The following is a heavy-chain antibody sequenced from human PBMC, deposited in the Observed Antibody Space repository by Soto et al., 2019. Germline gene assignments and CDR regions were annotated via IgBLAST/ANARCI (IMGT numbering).Heavy chain of an antibody. J-gene: IGHJ6*02. CDR3: TTSVAGSSYYGMDV. V-gene: IGHV3-73*02. CDR1: GFTFSGST. D-gene: IGHD6-19*01. CDR2: IRNKANNYAT. Sequence: EVQLVESGGGLVQPGGSLKLSCAASGFTFSGSTMHWVRQASGKGLEWVGHIRNKANNYATAYAASMKGRFTISRDDPKNTAYLQMNSLKTEDTAVYCCTTSVAGSSYYGMDVWGQGTTVTVSS.